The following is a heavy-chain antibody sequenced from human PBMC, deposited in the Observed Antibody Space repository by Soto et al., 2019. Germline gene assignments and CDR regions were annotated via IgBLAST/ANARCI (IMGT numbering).Heavy chain of an antibody. J-gene: IGHJ2*01. CDR2: IYWDDDK. CDR3: AHSESSGADFYSQWYFRL. V-gene: IGHV2-5*02. D-gene: IGHD3-22*01. Sequence: QITLKESGPTLVKPTQTLTLTCTFSGFSLTTGGVAVGWIRQPPGKALEWLALIYWDDDKRYSPSLKSRPSITKETPKNPVVLTITHTDPLDTATYYRAHSESSGADFYSQWYFRLWGRGTLVTVSS. CDR1: GFSLTTGGVA.